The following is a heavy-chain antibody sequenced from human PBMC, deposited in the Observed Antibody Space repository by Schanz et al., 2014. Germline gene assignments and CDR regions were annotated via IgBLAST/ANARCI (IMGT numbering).Heavy chain of an antibody. V-gene: IGHV3-48*01. CDR1: GFTFSTYS. CDR2: ISRSSSTI. CDR3: ANRGHLRGWFDS. J-gene: IGHJ5*01. D-gene: IGHD3-10*01. Sequence: EVQLVESGGGLVQPGGSLRLSCAASGFTFSTYSMNWVRQAPGKGLEWVSYISRSSSTIYYADSVKGRFTISRDNAKNSLYLQMNSLRAEDTAVYCCANRGHLRGWFDSWGQGILVTVSS.